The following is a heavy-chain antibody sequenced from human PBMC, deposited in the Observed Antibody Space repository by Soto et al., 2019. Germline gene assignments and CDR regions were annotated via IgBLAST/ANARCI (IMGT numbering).Heavy chain of an antibody. D-gene: IGHD4-4*01. CDR1: GYTLTELS. CDR3: ATGDYSNYPGPRDYGMDV. V-gene: IGHV1-24*01. Sequence: QVQLVQSGAEVKKPGASVKVSCKVSGYTLTELSMHWVRQAPGKGLEWMGGFDPEDGETIYAQKFQGRVTMTEDTSTDTAYMELSSLRSEDTAVYYCATGDYSNYPGPRDYGMDVWGQGTTVTVSS. J-gene: IGHJ6*02. CDR2: FDPEDGET.